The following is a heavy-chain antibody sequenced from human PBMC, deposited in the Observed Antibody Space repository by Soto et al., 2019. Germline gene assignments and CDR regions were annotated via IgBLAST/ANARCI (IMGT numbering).Heavy chain of an antibody. J-gene: IGHJ4*02. V-gene: IGHV1-18*01. CDR1: GYTFTSYG. CDR2: ISAYYGNT. CDR3: ARDSPPPRE. Sequence: QVQLVQSGAEAKKPGAPVKVSCKASGYTFTSYGISRVRLAPGQGLEWMGWISAYYGNTNYAQKLQGRVTMPADTSTSTAYMELRSLRSDDTAVYYCARDSPPPREWGQGTLVTVSS.